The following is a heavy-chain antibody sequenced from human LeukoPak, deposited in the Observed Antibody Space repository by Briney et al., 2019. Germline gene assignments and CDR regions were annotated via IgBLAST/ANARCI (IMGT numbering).Heavy chain of an antibody. CDR3: ATISSSWNFDY. Sequence: GESLKISCKGSGYSFTSHWIGWVRQMPGKGLEWMGIIYPGDSDTRYSPSLQGQVTISADKSISTAYLQWGSLKASDTAMYYCATISSSWNFDYWGQGTLVTVSS. V-gene: IGHV5-51*01. J-gene: IGHJ4*02. CDR2: IYPGDSDT. CDR1: GYSFTSHW. D-gene: IGHD6-13*01.